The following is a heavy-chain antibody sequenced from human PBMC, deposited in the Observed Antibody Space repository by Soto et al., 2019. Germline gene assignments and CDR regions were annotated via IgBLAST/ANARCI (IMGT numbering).Heavy chain of an antibody. J-gene: IGHJ4*02. V-gene: IGHV4-39*01. Sequence: PSETLSLTCTVSGDSISSSSYYWGWIRQPPGKGLEWIGSIYYSGSTYYNPSLKSRVTISVDTSRIHFSLKLTSVTAADTAVYYCARRIVATETFDYWGQGTLVTVSS. CDR3: ARRIVATETFDY. D-gene: IGHD5-12*01. CDR1: GDSISSSSYY. CDR2: IYYSGST.